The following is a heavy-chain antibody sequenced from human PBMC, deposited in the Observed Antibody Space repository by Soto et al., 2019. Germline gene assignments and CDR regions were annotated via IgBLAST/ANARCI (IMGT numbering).Heavy chain of an antibody. CDR2: ISAYNGNT. CDR1: GYTFTSYG. D-gene: IGHD3-22*01. CDR3: ARAEYYDSSGYPKGEFDY. V-gene: IGHV1-18*01. J-gene: IGHJ4*02. Sequence: QVQLVQSGAEVKKPGASVKVSCKASGYTFTSYGISWVRQAPGQGLEWMGWISAYNGNTNYAQKLQGRVTMTTDTSTSTAYLELRDPRSDDTAVYYCARAEYYDSSGYPKGEFDYWGQGTLVTVSS.